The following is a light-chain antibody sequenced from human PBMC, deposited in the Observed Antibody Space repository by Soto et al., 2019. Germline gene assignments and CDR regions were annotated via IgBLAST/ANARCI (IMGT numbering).Light chain of an antibody. V-gene: IGKV1-39*01. CDR2: DAS. CDR3: QQTYSPLRP. J-gene: IGKJ1*01. Sequence: IQMTHSPSTLSSSVVHRVTITGRVSESIRTWLAWYQHKLGKAPKFLIYDASTLQSGVPSRFSGTRSGTDFTLIISDLQAEDFATYYCQQTYSPLRPFGQGTKVAIK. CDR1: ESIRTW.